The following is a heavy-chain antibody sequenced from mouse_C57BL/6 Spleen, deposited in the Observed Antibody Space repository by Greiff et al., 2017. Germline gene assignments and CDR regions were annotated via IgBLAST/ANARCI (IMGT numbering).Heavy chain of an antibody. CDR2: IWRGGST. CDR3: AKMGDGDEGDY. V-gene: IGHV2-5*01. CDR1: GFSFTSYG. D-gene: IGHD2-3*01. J-gene: IGHJ2*01. Sequence: QVQLQQSGPGLVQPSQSLSITCTVSGFSFTSYGVHWVRQSPGKGLEWLGVIWRGGSTDYNAAFMSRLSITTDNSKSQVFFKMNSLQTDDTAIYYCAKMGDGDEGDYWGQGTTLTVSS.